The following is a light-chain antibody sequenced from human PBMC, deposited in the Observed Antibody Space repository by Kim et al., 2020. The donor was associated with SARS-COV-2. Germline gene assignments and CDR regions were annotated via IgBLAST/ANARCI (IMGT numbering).Light chain of an antibody. CDR3: LQQNSYPIT. Sequence: DIHMTQSPSSLSASVGDRVTITCRASQDIGNDLGWYQQTPGRAPKRLIYGASSLQSGVPSRFSGSGSGTEFTLTIISLQPEDFATYFCLQQNSYPITFGQGTRLEIK. V-gene: IGKV1-17*01. CDR1: QDIGND. J-gene: IGKJ5*01. CDR2: GAS.